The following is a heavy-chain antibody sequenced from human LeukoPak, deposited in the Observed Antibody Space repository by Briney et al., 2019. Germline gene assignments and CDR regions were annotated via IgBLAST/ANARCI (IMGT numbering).Heavy chain of an antibody. D-gene: IGHD3-10*01. Sequence: VKVSCKASGGTFSSYAISWVRQAPGQGLEWMGGIIPIFGTANYAQKFQGRVTITADESTSTAYMELSSLRSEDTAVYYCARDRYYGSGSYYNGEAYYYYGMDVWGRGTTVTVSS. CDR3: ARDRYYGSGSYYNGEAYYYYGMDV. J-gene: IGHJ6*02. V-gene: IGHV1-69*13. CDR2: IIPIFGTA. CDR1: GGTFSSYA.